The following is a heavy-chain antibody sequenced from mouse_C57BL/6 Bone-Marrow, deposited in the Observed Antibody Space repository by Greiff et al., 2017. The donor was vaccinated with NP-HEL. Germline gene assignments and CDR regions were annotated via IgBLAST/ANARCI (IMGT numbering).Heavy chain of an antibody. J-gene: IGHJ2*01. CDR3: ARLGQMDDY. CDR2: IDPSDSYT. CDR1: GYTFTSYW. Sequence: QVQLQQPGAELVKPGASVKLSCKASGYTFTSYWMQWVKQRPGQGLEWIGEIDPSDSYTNYNQKFKGKATLTVDTSSSTAYMQLSSLTSEDSAVYYCARLGQMDDYWGQGTTLTVSS. V-gene: IGHV1-50*01. D-gene: IGHD4-1*01.